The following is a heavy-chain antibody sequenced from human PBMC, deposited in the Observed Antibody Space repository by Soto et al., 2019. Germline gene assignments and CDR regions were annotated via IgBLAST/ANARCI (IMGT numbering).Heavy chain of an antibody. V-gene: IGHV1-18*01. Sequence: QVQLVQSGAEVKKPGASVKVSCKASGYTFTSYGISWVRQAPGQGLEWMGWISANDGNTKYAQNFQGRVTMTTDTSTSTAYMELRSLRSDDTAVYYCARAYSPGLFDPWGQGTLVTVSS. CDR3: ARAYSPGLFDP. CDR2: ISANDGNT. D-gene: IGHD2-15*01. CDR1: GYTFTSYG. J-gene: IGHJ5*02.